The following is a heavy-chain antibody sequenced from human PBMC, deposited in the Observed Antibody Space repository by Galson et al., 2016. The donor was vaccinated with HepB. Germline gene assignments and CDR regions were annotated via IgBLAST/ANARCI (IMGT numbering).Heavy chain of an antibody. Sequence: QSGAEVKKPGDSLQISCKGSGYSFTSYWIGWVRQMPGKGLEWMGTIYPGDSDTRYSPSFHGQVTMSADKSISTAYLQWSSLKASDTAIYYCARSRGLRRSYFYAMDVWGQGTTVTVSS. D-gene: IGHD3-16*02. CDR3: ARSRGLRRSYFYAMDV. V-gene: IGHV5-51*01. CDR2: IYPGDSDT. CDR1: GYSFTSYW. J-gene: IGHJ6*02.